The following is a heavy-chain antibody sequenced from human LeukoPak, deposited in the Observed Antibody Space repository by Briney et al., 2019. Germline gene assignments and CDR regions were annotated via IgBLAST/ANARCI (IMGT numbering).Heavy chain of an antibody. CDR1: GFNFSSYN. V-gene: IGHV3-21*01. CDR2: ISGSSSYI. Sequence: GGSLRLSCAASGFNFSSYNMNWVRQAPGRGLEWVSSISGSSSYIYYADSVKGRFTISRDNAKNSLYLQMNSLRAEDTALYYCARRFDYWGQGTLVTVSS. CDR3: ARRFDY. J-gene: IGHJ4*02.